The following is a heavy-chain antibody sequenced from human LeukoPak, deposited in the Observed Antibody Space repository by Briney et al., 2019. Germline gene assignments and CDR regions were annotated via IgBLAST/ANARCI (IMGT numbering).Heavy chain of an antibody. J-gene: IGHJ6*02. Sequence: GGSLRLSCAASGFTFSSYEMNWVRQAPGKGLDWVSYISSSGSTIYYADSVKGRFTISRDNAKNSLYLQMNSLRAEDTAVYYCARAPSLLWFGESLYGMDVWGQGTTVTVSS. CDR2: ISSSGSTI. CDR3: ARAPSLLWFGESLYGMDV. D-gene: IGHD3-10*01. CDR1: GFTFSSYE. V-gene: IGHV3-48*03.